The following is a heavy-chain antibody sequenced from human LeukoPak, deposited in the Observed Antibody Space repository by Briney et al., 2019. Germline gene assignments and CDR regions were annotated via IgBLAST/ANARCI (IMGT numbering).Heavy chain of an antibody. CDR2: ISSSGSTI. D-gene: IGHD6-19*01. Sequence: PGGSLRLSCAASGFTFSDYYMSWIRQAPGKGLEWVSYISSSGSTIYYADSVKGRITISRDNAKNSLYLQMISLRAEDTAMYYCAREGRAVPGSLIGVFDYWGQGTLVTVSS. CDR1: GFTFSDYY. CDR3: AREGRAVPGSLIGVFDY. V-gene: IGHV3-11*04. J-gene: IGHJ4*02.